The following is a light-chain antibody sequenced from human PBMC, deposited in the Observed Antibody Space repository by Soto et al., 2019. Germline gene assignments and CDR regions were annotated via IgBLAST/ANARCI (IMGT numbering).Light chain of an antibody. V-gene: IGKV1-39*01. CDR1: QSISSY. J-gene: IGKJ1*01. CDR3: QQNYISPWT. CDR2: SAS. Sequence: DIQMTQSPSSLSASVGDRVTITCRASQSISSYLNWYQQKPGKAPKLLIYSASSLQSGVPSRFSGSGAGTEITLTISSLQPEDFATYYCQQNYISPWTFGQGTKVEMK.